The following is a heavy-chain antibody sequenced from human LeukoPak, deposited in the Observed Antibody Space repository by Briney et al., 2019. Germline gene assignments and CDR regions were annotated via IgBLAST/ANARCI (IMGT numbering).Heavy chain of an antibody. Sequence: SETLSLTCTLSGGSISGFYWSWIRQPPGKGLEWIGYIYYSGSTNYNPSLKSRVTISVDTSKNQFSLKLSSVTAADTAMYYCAGAVLATKLEHWFDPWGQGTLVTVSS. CDR3: AGAVLATKLEHWFDP. V-gene: IGHV4-59*01. CDR1: GGSISGFY. D-gene: IGHD2-8*01. J-gene: IGHJ5*02. CDR2: IYYSGST.